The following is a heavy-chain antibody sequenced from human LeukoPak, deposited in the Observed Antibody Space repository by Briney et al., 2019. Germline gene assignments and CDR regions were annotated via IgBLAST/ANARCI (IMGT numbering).Heavy chain of an antibody. CDR3: ARRGGGSTPRYFYYYYMDV. V-gene: IGHV4-39*07. CDR1: GGSISSSSYY. Sequence: SGTLSLTCTVSGGSISSSSYYWGWIRQPPGKGLEWIGEINHSGSTNYNPSLKSRVTISVDTSKNQFSLKLSSVTAADTAVYYCARRGGGSTPRYFYYYYMDVWGKGTTVTISS. D-gene: IGHD1-26*01. J-gene: IGHJ6*03. CDR2: INHSGST.